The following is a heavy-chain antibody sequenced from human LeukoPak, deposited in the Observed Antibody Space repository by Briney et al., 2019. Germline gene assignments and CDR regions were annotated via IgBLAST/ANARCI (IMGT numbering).Heavy chain of an antibody. D-gene: IGHD4-11*01. V-gene: IGHV3-33*06. J-gene: IGHJ5*02. CDR2: IWYDGSNK. Sequence: PGGSLRLSCEASGFTFSSYWMHWVRQAPGKGLEWVAVIWYDGSNKYYADSVKGRFTISRDNPKNTLYLQMNSLRAEDTAVYYCAKDGDYSNYVSWFDPWGQGTLVNVSS. CDR1: GFTFSSYW. CDR3: AKDGDYSNYVSWFDP.